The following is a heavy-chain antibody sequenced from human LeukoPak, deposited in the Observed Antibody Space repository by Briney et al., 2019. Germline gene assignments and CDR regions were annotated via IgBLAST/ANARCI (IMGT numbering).Heavy chain of an antibody. J-gene: IGHJ4*02. CDR2: MYASGTT. CDR3: ARESGGFLPLDY. CDR1: GGSISSNY. D-gene: IGHD3-16*01. V-gene: IGHV4-4*07. Sequence: PSETLSLTCTVSGGSISSNYWTWIRQPAGKGLEWIGRMYASGTTNYNPSLKSRVTMSVDTSKNQFSLKLSSVTAADTAMYYCARESGGFLPLDYWGQGTPVTVSS.